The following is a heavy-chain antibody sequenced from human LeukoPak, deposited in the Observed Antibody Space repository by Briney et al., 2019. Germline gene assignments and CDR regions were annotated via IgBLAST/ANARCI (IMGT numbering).Heavy chain of an antibody. CDR3: ARACSSGWSFDY. CDR1: GGSISSGGYY. J-gene: IGHJ4*02. CDR2: IYYSGST. V-gene: IGHV4-31*03. Sequence: SQTLSLTCTVSGGSISSGGYYWSWIRQHPGKGLEWIGYIYYSGSTYYNPSLKSRVTISVDTSKNQFSLKLSSVTAADTAVYYCARACSSGWSFDYWGQGTLVTVSS. D-gene: IGHD6-19*01.